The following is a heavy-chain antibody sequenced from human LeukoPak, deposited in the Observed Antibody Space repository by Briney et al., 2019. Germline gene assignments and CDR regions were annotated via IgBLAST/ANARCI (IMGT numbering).Heavy chain of an antibody. V-gene: IGHV5-51*01. Sequence: GESLETFLQGSGYNFANYWIDWVRQMPGKGLEWMGIIYPGDSDTRYSPSFQGQVTISDDKSISTAYLQWSSLKASDTAMYYCARASIMGATQGPFDYWGQGTVLSVSS. D-gene: IGHD1-26*01. CDR2: IYPGDSDT. CDR1: GYNFANYW. CDR3: ARASIMGATQGPFDY. J-gene: IGHJ4*02.